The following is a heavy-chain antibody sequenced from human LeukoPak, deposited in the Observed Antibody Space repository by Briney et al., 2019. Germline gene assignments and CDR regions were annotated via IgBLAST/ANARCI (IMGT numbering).Heavy chain of an antibody. CDR2: IYHSGST. CDR3: ARHSSTNWFNP. V-gene: IGHV4-39*01. J-gene: IGHJ5*02. Sequence: PSETLSLTCTVSGGSISSSSYYWGWLRQPPGKGLEWIGSIYHSGSTYYNPSLKSRVTISVDTSKNQFSLKLSSVTAADTAVYYCARHSSTNWFNPWGQGTLVTVSS. CDR1: GGSISSSSYY.